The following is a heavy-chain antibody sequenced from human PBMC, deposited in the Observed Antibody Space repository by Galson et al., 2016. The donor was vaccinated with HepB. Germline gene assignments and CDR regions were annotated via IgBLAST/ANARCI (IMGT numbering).Heavy chain of an antibody. V-gene: IGHV5-10-1*01. D-gene: IGHD3-10*01. CDR1: GYTFTNYW. CDR3: ARPYYYHSGSYRD. Sequence: QSGAEVKKPGESLRISCKGSGYTFTNYWVHWVRQMPGTGLEWMGKIDPGNANTNYSPSFQGHVTISVDKSISTAYLQWSSLKASDTAMYYCARPYYYHSGSYRDWGQGTLVTVSS. J-gene: IGHJ4*02. CDR2: IDPGNANT.